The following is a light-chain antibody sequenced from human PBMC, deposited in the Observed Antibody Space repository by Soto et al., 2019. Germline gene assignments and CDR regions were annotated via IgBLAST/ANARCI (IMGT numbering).Light chain of an antibody. CDR3: QQSYSTPT. Sequence: DIQLTQSPSFLSASVGDRVTITCRASQGISSYLAWYQQKPGKAPKLLIYAASTLQSGVPSRFSGSGSGTEFTLTISSLQPEDFATYYCQQSYSTPTFGQGTRLEI. J-gene: IGKJ5*01. CDR2: AAS. CDR1: QGISSY. V-gene: IGKV1-9*01.